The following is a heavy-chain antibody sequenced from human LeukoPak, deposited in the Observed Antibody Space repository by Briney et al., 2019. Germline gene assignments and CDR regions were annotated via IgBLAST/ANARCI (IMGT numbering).Heavy chain of an antibody. CDR3: AKDFGSGSGTYYYFDF. V-gene: IGHV3-23*01. J-gene: IGHJ4*02. Sequence: GGSLRLSCAASGFTFSSYAMSWVRQAPGKGLQWVSGISGSGSRTYYADSVKGRLTISRDNSKNTLYLQMNSLRAEDTAIYYCAKDFGSGSGTYYYFDFWGRGTLVTVSS. D-gene: IGHD1-26*01. CDR1: GFTFSSYA. CDR2: ISGSGSRT.